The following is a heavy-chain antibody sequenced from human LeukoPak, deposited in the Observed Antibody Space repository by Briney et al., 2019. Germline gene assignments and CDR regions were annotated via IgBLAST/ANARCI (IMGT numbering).Heavy chain of an antibody. CDR2: ISAYNGNT. CDR3: ARSLGVVVVAATLGY. D-gene: IGHD2-15*01. J-gene: IGHJ4*02. V-gene: IGHV1-18*01. Sequence: ASVKVSCKASGYTFTSYGISWVRQAPGQGLEWMGWISAYNGNTNYAQKLQGRVTMTTDTSTSTAYMELRSLRSDDTAVYYCARSLGVVVVAATLGYWGQGTLVTVSS. CDR1: GYTFTSYG.